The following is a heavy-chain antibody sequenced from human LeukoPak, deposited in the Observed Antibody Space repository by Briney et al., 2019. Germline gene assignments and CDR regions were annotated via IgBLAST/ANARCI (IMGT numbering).Heavy chain of an antibody. Sequence: PSETLSLTCTVSGVSVIPYYWSWIRQPAGEGPEWIGRMYTSGDTAYNPSLKSRVTMSIDTSKNQFSLKLSSVTAAETAVYYCATSGSSFDYYHYIDVWGKGTTVTVSS. D-gene: IGHD3-10*01. CDR3: ATSGSSFDYYHYIDV. V-gene: IGHV4-4*07. J-gene: IGHJ6*03. CDR1: GVSVIPYY. CDR2: MYTSGDT.